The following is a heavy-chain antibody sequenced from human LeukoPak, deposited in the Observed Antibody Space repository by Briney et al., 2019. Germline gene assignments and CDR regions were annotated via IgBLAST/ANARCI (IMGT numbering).Heavy chain of an antibody. D-gene: IGHD3-16*02. V-gene: IGHV3-33*06. CDR2: IWYDGSNK. CDR1: GFTFSSYG. Sequence: SGRSLRLSCAASGFTFSSYGMHWVRQAPGKGLEWVAVIWYDGSNKYYADSVKGRFTISRDNSKNTLYLQMNSLRAEDTAVYYCAKEYERLGELSFDYWGPGTLVTVSS. J-gene: IGHJ4*02. CDR3: AKEYERLGELSFDY.